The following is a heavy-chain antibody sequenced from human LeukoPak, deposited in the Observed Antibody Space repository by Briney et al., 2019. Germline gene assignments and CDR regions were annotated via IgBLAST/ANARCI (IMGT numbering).Heavy chain of an antibody. Sequence: GGSLRLSCTASGFAFSDYYMSWIRQAPGRGLEWVSYISKTDSSTNYADSVRGRFTISRDDAKSSLYLQMNSLRAEDTAVYYCARVMGSYATDYWGQGTLVTVYS. J-gene: IGHJ4*02. CDR1: GFAFSDYY. V-gene: IGHV3-11*04. CDR3: ARVMGSYATDY. D-gene: IGHD3-16*01. CDR2: ISKTDSST.